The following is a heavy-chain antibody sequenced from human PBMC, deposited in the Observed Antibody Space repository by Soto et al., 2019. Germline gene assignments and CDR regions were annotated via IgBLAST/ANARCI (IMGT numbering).Heavy chain of an antibody. Sequence: EVQLVESGGGLVQPGGSLRLSCAASGFTVSSNYMSWVRQAPGKGLEWVSVIYSGGSTYYADSVKGRFTISRDNSKNTLYLQMNSLRAEDTAVYYCARDRMNPYSSSGILSGPFDYWGQGTLVTVSS. CDR3: ARDRMNPYSSSGILSGPFDY. D-gene: IGHD6-6*01. J-gene: IGHJ4*02. CDR1: GFTVSSNY. V-gene: IGHV3-66*01. CDR2: IYSGGST.